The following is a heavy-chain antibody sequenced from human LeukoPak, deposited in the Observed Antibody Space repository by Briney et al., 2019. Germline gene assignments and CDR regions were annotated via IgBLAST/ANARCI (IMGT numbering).Heavy chain of an antibody. Sequence: PGGSLRLSCAASGFTFSSYWMSWVRQAPGKGLEWVANINQDGGEKYYVDSVKGRFTISRDNAKNSLYLQMNGLRAEDTAVYYCARVRELSGATGKYFQHWGQGTLVTVSS. CDR2: INQDGGEK. CDR3: ARVRELSGATGKYFQH. V-gene: IGHV3-7*01. D-gene: IGHD1-26*01. J-gene: IGHJ1*01. CDR1: GFTFSSYW.